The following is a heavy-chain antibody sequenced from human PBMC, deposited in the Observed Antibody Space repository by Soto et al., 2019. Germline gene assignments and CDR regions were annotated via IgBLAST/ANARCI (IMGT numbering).Heavy chain of an antibody. CDR3: SRRAPEGFDP. Sequence: PSETLSLTCTVSGGSISKSSYYWVWIRQPPGKGLEWVGSMSYSGSTYYNPSLKSRVAISVDTSKNQLSLQVSSVTAADTAVYYCSRRAPEGFDPCGQGTLVTV. CDR2: MSYSGST. V-gene: IGHV4-39*01. J-gene: IGHJ5*02. CDR1: GGSISKSSYY.